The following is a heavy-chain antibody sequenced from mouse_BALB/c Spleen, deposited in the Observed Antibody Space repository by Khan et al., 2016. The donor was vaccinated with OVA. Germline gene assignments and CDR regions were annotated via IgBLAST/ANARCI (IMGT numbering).Heavy chain of an antibody. V-gene: IGHV1-87*01. CDR2: IYPGDGDT. CDR3: ARWLPAY. D-gene: IGHD2-3*01. CDR1: GYTFTSYW. J-gene: IGHJ3*01. Sequence: QVQLQQAGAELARPGASVKLSCKASGYTFTSYWMQWVKQRPGQGLEWIGAIYPGDGDTRYTQKFKGKATLTADKSSSTAYMQLSSLASEDSAVYYCARWLPAYWGQGTLVTVSA.